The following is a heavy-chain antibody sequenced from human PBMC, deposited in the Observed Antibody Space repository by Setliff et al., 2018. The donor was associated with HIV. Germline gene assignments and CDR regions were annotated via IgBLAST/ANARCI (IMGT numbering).Heavy chain of an antibody. Sequence: GGSLRLSCAASGFTFSRYWMTWVRQAPGKGLEWVANIKQDGSEEHYGDSVKGRFTITRDNAENSLYLQMNSLRVEDTAVYYCAIDSLVAAMGASAFDIWGHGTMVTVSS. CDR3: AIDSLVAAMGASAFDI. CDR2: IKQDGSEE. V-gene: IGHV3-7*05. CDR1: GFTFSRYW. J-gene: IGHJ3*02. D-gene: IGHD5-12*01.